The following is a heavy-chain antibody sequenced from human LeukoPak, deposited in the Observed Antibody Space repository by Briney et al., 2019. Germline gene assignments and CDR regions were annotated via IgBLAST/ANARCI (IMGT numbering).Heavy chain of an antibody. D-gene: IGHD1-26*01. CDR1: GYTLTELS. V-gene: IGHV1-24*01. CDR3: AKGKWELFPFDY. CDR2: FDPEDGET. J-gene: IGHJ4*02. Sequence: ASVKVSCKVSGYTLTELSMHWVRQAPGKGLEWMGGFDPEDGETIYAQKFQGRVTMTEDTSTDTAYMELSSLRSEDTAVYYCAKGKWELFPFDYWGQGTLVTVSS.